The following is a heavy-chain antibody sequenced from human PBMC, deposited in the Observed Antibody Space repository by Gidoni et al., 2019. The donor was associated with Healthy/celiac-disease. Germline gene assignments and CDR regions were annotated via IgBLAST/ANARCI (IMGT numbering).Heavy chain of an antibody. CDR3: ARHYYGDYYFDY. CDR2: ISYSGST. V-gene: IGHV4-39*01. J-gene: IGHJ4*02. D-gene: IGHD4-17*01. Sequence: QLQLQESGPGLVKPSETLSLTCTFSGGSISSSSYYWGWIRQPPGKGLEWIGSISYSGSTYYNPSLKSRVTISVDTSKNQFSLKLSSVTAADTAVYYCARHYYGDYYFDYWGQGTLVTVSS. CDR1: GGSISSSSYY.